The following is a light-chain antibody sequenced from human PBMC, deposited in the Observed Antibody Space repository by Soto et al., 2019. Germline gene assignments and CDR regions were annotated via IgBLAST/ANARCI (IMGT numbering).Light chain of an antibody. Sequence: DIQMTQSPSTLSGSVGDRVTITCRASQTISSWLAWYQQKPGKAPKLLIYGVSGRPTGIPDRFSGSGSGTEFTLTISRLEPEDFAVYYCQQYGSSLYTFGQGTKLQIK. CDR3: QQYGSSLYT. V-gene: IGKV1-5*01. CDR1: QTISSW. J-gene: IGKJ2*01. CDR2: GVS.